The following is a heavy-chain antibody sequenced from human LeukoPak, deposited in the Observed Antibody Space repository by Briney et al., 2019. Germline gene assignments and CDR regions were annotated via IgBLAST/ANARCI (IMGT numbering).Heavy chain of an antibody. CDR2: IYYSGST. J-gene: IGHJ6*03. Sequence: SETLSLTCTVSGGSIGSYYWSWIRQPPGKGLEWIGYIYYSGSTNYNPSLKSRVTISVDTSKNQFSLKLSSVTAADTAVYYCAGGYYYMDVWGKGTTVTVSS. CDR3: AGGYYYMDV. V-gene: IGHV4-59*01. D-gene: IGHD4-23*01. CDR1: GGSIGSYY.